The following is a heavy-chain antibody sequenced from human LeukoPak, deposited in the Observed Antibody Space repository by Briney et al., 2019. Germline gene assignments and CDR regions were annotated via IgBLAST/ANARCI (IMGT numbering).Heavy chain of an antibody. V-gene: IGHV3-33*01. CDR3: ARDPSGTGIRGLYYFDN. D-gene: IGHD3-10*01. J-gene: IGHJ4*02. CDR1: GFTFSNYG. Sequence: PGGSLRLSCAASGFTFSNYGMHWVRQAPGKGLEWVAVIWYDANRIYYVDSVKGRFTISRDNSKNTLYLQMNSLRDEDTAVYYCARDPSGTGIRGLYYFDNWGQGTLVTVSS. CDR2: IWYDANRI.